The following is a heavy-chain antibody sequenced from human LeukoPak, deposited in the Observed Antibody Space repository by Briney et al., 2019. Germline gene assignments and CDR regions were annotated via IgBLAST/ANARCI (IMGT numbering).Heavy chain of an antibody. CDR1: GASFNSDDQH. CDR2: IHPSGML. J-gene: IGHJ4*02. V-gene: IGHV4-31*03. D-gene: IGHD2-2*01. Sequence: PSETLSLTCTVSGASFNSDDQHWNWIRQSPGKGLEWIGSIHPSGMLYNNPSLESRVTMSRDTSKNQFSLNLNSVTAADTAVYFCSRGLGSRKLGYWGQGILVTVSS. CDR3: SRGLGSRKLGY.